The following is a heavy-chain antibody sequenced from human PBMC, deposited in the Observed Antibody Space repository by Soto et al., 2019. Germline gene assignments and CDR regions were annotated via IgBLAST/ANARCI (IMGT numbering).Heavy chain of an antibody. CDR3: ARDHYYGDYTPLGY. V-gene: IGHV1-2*02. J-gene: IGHJ4*02. Sequence: ASVKVSCKASGYTFTGYYMHWVRQAPGQGLEWMGWINPNSGGTNYAQKFQGRVTMTRDTSISTAYMELSRLKSDDTAVYYCARDHYYGDYTPLGYWGQGTLVTVSS. CDR2: INPNSGGT. CDR1: GYTFTGYY. D-gene: IGHD4-17*01.